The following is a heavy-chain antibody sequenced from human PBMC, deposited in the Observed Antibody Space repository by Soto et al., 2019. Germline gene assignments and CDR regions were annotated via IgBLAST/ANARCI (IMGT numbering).Heavy chain of an antibody. D-gene: IGHD3-16*01. CDR3: ARDGGRERPDAFDI. CDR2: IWYDGSNK. V-gene: IGHV3-33*01. Sequence: VQLVESGGGVVQPGRSLRLSCAASGFTFSSYGMHWVRQAPGKGLEWVAVIWYDGSNKYYADSVKGRFTISRDNSKNTLYLQMNSLRAEDTAVYYCARDGGRERPDAFDIWGQGTMVTVSS. CDR1: GFTFSSYG. J-gene: IGHJ3*02.